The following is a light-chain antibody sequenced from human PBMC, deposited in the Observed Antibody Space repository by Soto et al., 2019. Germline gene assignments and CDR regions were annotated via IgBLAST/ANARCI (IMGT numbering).Light chain of an antibody. CDR2: GSS. CDR1: ETISSS. CDR3: QQYNDWPLT. Sequence: EIVMTQSPATLSVSPGERATLYCRASETISSSVAWYQQKPGQAPRLLIYGSSTRATGIPARFSGSWSGAEFTLTISSLMSEDFEVYFSQQYNDWPLTFGGGTKMEIK. V-gene: IGKV3-15*01. J-gene: IGKJ4*01.